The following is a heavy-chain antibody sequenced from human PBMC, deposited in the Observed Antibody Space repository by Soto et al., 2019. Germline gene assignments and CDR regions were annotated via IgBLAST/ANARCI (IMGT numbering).Heavy chain of an antibody. J-gene: IGHJ4*02. CDR3: ARAVAAAGGIYDY. CDR1: GFTFSSYS. D-gene: IGHD6-13*01. V-gene: IGHV3-21*01. Sequence: EVQLVESGGGLVKPGGSLRLSCAASGFTFSSYSMNWVRQAPGKGLEWVSSISSSSSYIYYADSVKGRFTISRDNXKNSLDLQMNSLRAEDTAVYYCARAVAAAGGIYDYWGQGTLVTVSS. CDR2: ISSSSSYI.